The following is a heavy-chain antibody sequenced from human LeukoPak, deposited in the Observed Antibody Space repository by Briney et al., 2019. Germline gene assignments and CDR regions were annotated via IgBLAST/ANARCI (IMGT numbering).Heavy chain of an antibody. CDR3: ARDVSGGIAAAPDY. D-gene: IGHD6-13*01. V-gene: IGHV4-39*07. CDR2: IYYSGST. J-gene: IGHJ4*02. CDR1: GGSISSSSYY. Sequence: SETLSLTCTVSGGSISSSSYYWGWIRQPPGKGLEWIGSIYYSGSTYYNPSLRSRVTISVDTSKNQFSLKLSSVTAADTAVYYCARDVSGGIAAAPDYRGQGTLVTVSS.